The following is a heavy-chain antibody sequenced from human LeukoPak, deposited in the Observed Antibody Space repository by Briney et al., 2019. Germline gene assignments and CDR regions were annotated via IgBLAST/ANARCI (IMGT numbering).Heavy chain of an antibody. J-gene: IGHJ5*02. CDR1: GGSISSGGYY. V-gene: IGHV4-31*03. CDR3: ARSHLRFLEWFLFDP. D-gene: IGHD3-3*01. Sequence: PSQTLSLTCTVSGGSISSGGYYWSWIRQHPGKGLGWIGYIYYSGSTYYNPSLKSRVTISVDTSKNQFSLKLSSVTAADTAVYYCARSHLRFLEWFLFDPWGQGTLVTVSS. CDR2: IYYSGST.